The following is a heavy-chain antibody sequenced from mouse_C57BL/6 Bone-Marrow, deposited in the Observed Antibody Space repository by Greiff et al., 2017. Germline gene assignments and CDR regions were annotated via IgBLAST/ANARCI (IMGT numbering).Heavy chain of an antibody. CDR1: GYAFTNYL. V-gene: IGHV1-54*01. D-gene: IGHD1-1*01. J-gene: IGHJ4*01. Sequence: QVQLQQSGAELVRPGTSVKVSCKASGYAFTNYLIEWVKQRPGQGLEWIGVINPGSGGTNYNEKFKGKATLTADKSSSTAYMQLSSLTSEDSAVYFCARLGTTVGDYAMDYWGQGTSVTVSS. CDR2: INPGSGGT. CDR3: ARLGTTVGDYAMDY.